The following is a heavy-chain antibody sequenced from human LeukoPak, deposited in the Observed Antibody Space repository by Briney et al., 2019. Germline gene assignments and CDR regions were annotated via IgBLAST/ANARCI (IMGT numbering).Heavy chain of an antibody. D-gene: IGHD3-3*01. CDR2: IYTSGST. CDR3: ASGRFLEWLSTPPAFDI. V-gene: IGHV4-61*02. J-gene: IGHJ3*02. Sequence: SETLSLTCTVSGGSISSGSYYWSWIRQPAGKGLEWIGRIYTSGSTNYNPSLKSRVTISVDTSKNQFSLKLSSVTAADTAVYYCASGRFLEWLSTPPAFDIWGQGPMVTVSS. CDR1: GGSISSGSYY.